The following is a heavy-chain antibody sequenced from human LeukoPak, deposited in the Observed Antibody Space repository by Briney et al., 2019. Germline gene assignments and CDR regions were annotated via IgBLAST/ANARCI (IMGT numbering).Heavy chain of an antibody. D-gene: IGHD2-15*01. CDR1: GYSFSSYW. V-gene: IGHV5-51*01. J-gene: IGHJ4*02. CDR3: ARHRYCSGGSCYRLDY. CDR2: IYPGDSDT. Sequence: GESLKISCKGSGYSFSSYWIGWVRQMPGKGLEWMGIIYPGDSDTRYSPSFQGQVTISADRSITTAYLQWSSLKAPDTAMYYCARHRYCSGGSCYRLDYWGQGTLVTVSS.